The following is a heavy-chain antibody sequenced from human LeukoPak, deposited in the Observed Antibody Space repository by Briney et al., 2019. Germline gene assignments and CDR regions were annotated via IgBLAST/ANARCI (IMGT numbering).Heavy chain of an antibody. J-gene: IGHJ5*02. CDR2: INHSGST. CDR3: ARYCSGGSCFWFDP. D-gene: IGHD2-15*01. V-gene: IGHV4-30-2*01. CDR1: GGSISSGGYS. Sequence: KSSETLSLTCAVSGGSISSGGYSWSWIRQPPGKGLEWIGYINHSGSTYYNPSLKSRVTISVDRSKNQFSLKLSSVTAADTAVYYCARYCSGGSCFWFDPWGQGTLVAVSS.